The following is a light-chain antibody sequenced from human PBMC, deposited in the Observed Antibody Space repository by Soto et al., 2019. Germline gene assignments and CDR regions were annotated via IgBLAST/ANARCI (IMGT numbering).Light chain of an antibody. J-gene: IGKJ4*01. CDR2: GTS. CDR1: QSVSSN. Sequence: EVVMTQSPAALSVPPGERATLSCRASQSVSSNLAWYQQKPGHSPRLLIYGTSTRATGIPARFSGSGSGTEFTLTISSLQSEDFATDYCQQYDNLPLTFGGGTKVDI. V-gene: IGKV3-15*01. CDR3: QQYDNLPLT.